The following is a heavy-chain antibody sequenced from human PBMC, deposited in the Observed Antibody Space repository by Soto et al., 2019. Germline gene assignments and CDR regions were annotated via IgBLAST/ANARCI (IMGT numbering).Heavy chain of an antibody. J-gene: IGHJ3*01. Sequence: QVQLVQSGAEVRKPGASVNISCRASGFSFSDKLINWVRQAPGQSLEWMGWINPDNGNTRYSQTFLGRVTISRHSSASIAYVEVGDQTSEDAAVSYCAGDIPYFGMRACVHVAVWAGATVAPTSS. CDR2: INPDNGNT. V-gene: IGHV1-3*01. CDR3: AGDIPYFGMRACVHVAV. D-gene: IGHD2-2*02. CDR1: GFSFSDKL.